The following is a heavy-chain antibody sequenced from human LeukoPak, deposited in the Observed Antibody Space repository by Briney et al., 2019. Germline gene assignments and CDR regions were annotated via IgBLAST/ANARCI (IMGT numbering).Heavy chain of an antibody. Sequence: SETLSLTCTVSGASLNPNFWSWIRQSPGKGLEWIGEINHSGGANYNPSLRSRVTISVNTSASQFSLKLSSVTAADTAVYYCARVKAVAGRFWFDPWGQGVLVTVSS. CDR1: GASLNPNF. V-gene: IGHV4-34*01. J-gene: IGHJ5*02. CDR2: INHSGGA. D-gene: IGHD6-19*01. CDR3: ARVKAVAGRFWFDP.